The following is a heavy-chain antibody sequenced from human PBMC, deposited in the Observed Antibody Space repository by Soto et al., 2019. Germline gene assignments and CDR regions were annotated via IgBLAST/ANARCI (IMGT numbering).Heavy chain of an antibody. D-gene: IGHD6-19*01. CDR1: GDSLSGYY. CDR2: IYASGST. V-gene: IGHV4-4*07. Sequence: SETLSLTCTVSGDSLSGYYWSWIRQPAGKGLEWIGRIYASGSTISNRSLRSRVALSVDTSKNQFSLNLNSVTAADTAMYYCVRSGYSSGWYTAFDSWSQGMLVTVSS. CDR3: VRSGYSSGWYTAFDS. J-gene: IGHJ4*02.